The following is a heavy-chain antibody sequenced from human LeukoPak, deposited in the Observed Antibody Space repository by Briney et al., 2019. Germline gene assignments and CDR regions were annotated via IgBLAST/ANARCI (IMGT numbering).Heavy chain of an antibody. V-gene: IGHV4-34*01. D-gene: IGHD3-9*01. CDR2: INHSGST. CDR3: ARGRLRYFDFPFDY. Sequence: SETLSLTCAVYGGSFSGYYWSWIRQPPGKGLEWIGEINHSGSTNYNPSLKSRVTISVDTSKNQFSLKLSSVTAADTAVYYCARGRLRYFDFPFDYWGQGTLVTVSS. CDR1: GGSFSGYY. J-gene: IGHJ4*02.